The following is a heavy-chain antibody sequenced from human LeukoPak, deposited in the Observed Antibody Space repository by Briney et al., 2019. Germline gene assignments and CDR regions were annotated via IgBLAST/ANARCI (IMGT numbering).Heavy chain of an antibody. Sequence: GGSLRLSCAASGFTVSSNYMSWVRQAPGKGLEWVSVIYSGGSTYYADSVKGRFAISRDNSKNTLYLQMNSLRAADTAVYYCARDKGTSYLSSFDYWGQGTLVTVSS. CDR2: IYSGGST. CDR1: GFTVSSNY. J-gene: IGHJ4*02. V-gene: IGHV3-66*02. CDR3: ARDKGTSYLSSFDY. D-gene: IGHD6-6*01.